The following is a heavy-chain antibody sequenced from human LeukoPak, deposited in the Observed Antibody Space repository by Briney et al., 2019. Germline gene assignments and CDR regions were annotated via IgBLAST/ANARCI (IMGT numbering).Heavy chain of an antibody. CDR3: AKHESGSLYGSGSLDY. D-gene: IGHD3-10*01. J-gene: IGHJ4*02. CDR2: ISGSGGST. CDR1: GFTFSSYA. Sequence: GGSLRLSCAASGFTFSSYAMSWVRQAPGKGLEWVSAISGSGGSTYYADSVKGRFTISRDNSKNTLYLQMNSLRAEDTAVYYCAKHESGSLYGSGSLDYWGQGTLVTVSS. V-gene: IGHV3-23*01.